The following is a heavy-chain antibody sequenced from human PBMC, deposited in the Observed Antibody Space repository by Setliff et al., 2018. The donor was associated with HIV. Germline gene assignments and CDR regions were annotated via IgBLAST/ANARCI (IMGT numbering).Heavy chain of an antibody. CDR3: ATDCAVVGGTGSLDS. J-gene: IGHJ4*02. D-gene: IGHD1-26*01. CDR1: GFTFSTYW. V-gene: IGHV3-7*05. CDR2: IKQDGSEK. Sequence: PGGSLRLSCAASGFTFSTYWMSWVRQAPGKGLEWVANIKQDGSEKNYMDSVKGRFTISRDNAKNSLYLQMNGLRVEDTAVYYCATDCAVVGGTGSLDSWGQGTLVTVSS.